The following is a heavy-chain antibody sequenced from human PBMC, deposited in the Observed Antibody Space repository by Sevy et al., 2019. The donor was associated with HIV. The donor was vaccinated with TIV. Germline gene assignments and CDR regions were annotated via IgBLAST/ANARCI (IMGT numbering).Heavy chain of an antibody. CDR1: GFSFDSYG. D-gene: IGHD3-22*01. Sequence: GGSLRLSCAVSGFSFDSYGMTWVRQAPGKGLEWVSAISGSGTRTYYADSVKGRFIISRDNSKNTLDLQMNSLRAEDTAIYYSGKGGGGHYDPDEIAYYFYYYNMDVWGKGTTVTVSS. V-gene: IGHV3-23*01. CDR2: ISGSGTRT. CDR3: GKGGGGHYDPDEIAYYFYYYNMDV. J-gene: IGHJ6*03.